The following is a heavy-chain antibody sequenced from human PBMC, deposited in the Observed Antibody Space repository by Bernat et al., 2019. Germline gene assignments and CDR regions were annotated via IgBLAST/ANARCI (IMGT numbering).Heavy chain of an antibody. D-gene: IGHD2-15*01. J-gene: IGHJ6*03. CDR2: IHYSGTT. Sequence: QVQVQESGPGLVKPSETLSLTCTVSRASLTDYYWSWIRQPPGRGLEWIAYIHYSGTTDYNPSRQSRVTISVDTSKNQFSLNLSRATAADTAVYYCARVPLVCSDGTCYYYVDVWGKGTTVTVSS. CDR3: ARVPLVCSDGTCYYYVDV. CDR1: RASLTDYY. V-gene: IGHV4-59*01.